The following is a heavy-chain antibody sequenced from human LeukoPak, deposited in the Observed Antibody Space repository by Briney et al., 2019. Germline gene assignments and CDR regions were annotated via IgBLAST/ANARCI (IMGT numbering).Heavy chain of an antibody. Sequence: ASVKVSCKASGGTFSSYAISWVRQATGQGLEWMGWMNPNSGNTGYAQKFQGRVTMTRNTSISTAYMELSSLRSEDTAVYYCARAYYDSSGNDLDAFDIWGQGTMVTVSS. CDR2: MNPNSGNT. CDR1: GGTFSSYA. CDR3: ARAYYDSSGNDLDAFDI. J-gene: IGHJ3*02. V-gene: IGHV1-8*02. D-gene: IGHD3-22*01.